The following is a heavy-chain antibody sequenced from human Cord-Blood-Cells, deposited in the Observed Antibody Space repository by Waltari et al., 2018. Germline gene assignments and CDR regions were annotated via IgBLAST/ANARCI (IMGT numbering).Heavy chain of an antibody. CDR3: ARDCTGGVCYYYYGMDV. V-gene: IGHV1-18*01. Sequence: QVQLMQPGAEVYKRGAQVKLSCKACGYTLTSYVISWVRQPPGQGLEWMGWISAYKGNTNYAQKLQGRVTMTTDTSTSTAYMELRSLRSDDTAVYYCARDCTGGVCYYYYGMDVWGQGTTVTVSS. CDR1: GYTLTSYV. J-gene: IGHJ6*02. D-gene: IGHD2-8*02. CDR2: ISAYKGNT.